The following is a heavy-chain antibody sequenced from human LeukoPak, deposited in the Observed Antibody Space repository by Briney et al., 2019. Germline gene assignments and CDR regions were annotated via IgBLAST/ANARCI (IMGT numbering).Heavy chain of an antibody. CDR2: IYYSGST. Sequence: SETLSLTCTVSGDSISSYYWSWIRQPPGKGLEWIGYIYYSGSTNYNPSLKSRVTISVDTSKNQFSLKLSSVTAADTAVYYCASRGYSSGWYPYWGQGTLVTVSS. V-gene: IGHV4-59*01. J-gene: IGHJ4*02. CDR3: ASRGYSSGWYPY. CDR1: GDSISSYY. D-gene: IGHD6-19*01.